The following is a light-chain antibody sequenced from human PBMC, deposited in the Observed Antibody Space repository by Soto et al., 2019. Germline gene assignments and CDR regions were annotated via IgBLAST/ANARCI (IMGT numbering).Light chain of an antibody. V-gene: IGKV1-5*01. CDR1: QSISSW. CDR3: QQYNSYPWT. J-gene: IGKJ1*01. Sequence: DIQMTQSPSTLSASAGDRVTITCRASQSISSWLAWYQQKPGKAPKLLIYDASSLESGVPSRFSGSGSGTEFTLTISSLQPDDFATYYCQQYNSYPWTCGQGTKV. CDR2: DAS.